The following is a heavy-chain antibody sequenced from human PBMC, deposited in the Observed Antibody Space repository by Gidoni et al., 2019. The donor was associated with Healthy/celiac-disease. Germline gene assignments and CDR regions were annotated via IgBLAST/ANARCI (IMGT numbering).Heavy chain of an antibody. CDR2: IYWDDDK. CDR1: GFSLSTSGVG. V-gene: IGHV2-5*02. Sequence: QITLKESGPTLVKPTQTLTLTCTFSGFSLSTSGVGAGWIRQPPGNALEWLALIYWDDDKRYSPSLKSRLTITKDTSKNQVVLTMTNMDPVDTATYYCAHRESIESGGWFDPWGQGTLVTVSS. D-gene: IGHD3-16*01. CDR3: AHRESIESGGWFDP. J-gene: IGHJ5*02.